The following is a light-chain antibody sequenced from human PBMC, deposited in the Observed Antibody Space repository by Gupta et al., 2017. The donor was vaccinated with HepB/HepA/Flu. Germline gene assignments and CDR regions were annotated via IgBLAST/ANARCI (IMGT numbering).Light chain of an antibody. J-gene: IGLJ2*01. CDR3: QAWDSSTAV. CDR2: QDS. V-gene: IGLV3-1*01. CDR1: TLGDKY. Sequence: SYERTQPPSVSVSPGQTASITCSGDTLGDKYACWYQQKPGQSPVLVIYQDSKRPSGIPERFSGSNSGNTATLTISGTQAMDEADYYCQAWDSSTAVFGGGTKLTVL.